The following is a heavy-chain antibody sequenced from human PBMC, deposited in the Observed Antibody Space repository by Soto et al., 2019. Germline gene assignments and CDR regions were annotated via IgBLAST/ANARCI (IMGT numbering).Heavy chain of an antibody. CDR1: GYTFTSYY. J-gene: IGHJ6*02. D-gene: IGHD2-2*01. CDR3: ASATSTDIVLVPADQHGSYCSYGKDV. CDR2: INPSGGST. V-gene: IGHV1-46*01. Sequence: SVKVSCKASGYTFTSYYSHWVRQAPGQGLEWMGIINPSGGSTSYAQKFQGRVTMTRDTSTSTVYMGLSSLRSEDTAVYYCASATSTDIVLVPADQHGSYCSYGKDVWGQGNTVTVSS.